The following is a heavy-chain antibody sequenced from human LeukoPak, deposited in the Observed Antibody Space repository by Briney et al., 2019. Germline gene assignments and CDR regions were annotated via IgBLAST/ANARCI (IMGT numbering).Heavy chain of an antibody. CDR2: ISSSSNYI. CDR1: GFTFSNYS. Sequence: PGGSLRLSCAASGFTFSNYSMNWVRQAPGKGLEWVSSISSSSNYIYYADSVKGRFTISRDNAKNSLYLQMNSLRAEDTAVYYCARDLRVLRRSPLGCYFDYWGQGTLVTVSS. J-gene: IGHJ4*02. V-gene: IGHV3-21*01. D-gene: IGHD4/OR15-4a*01. CDR3: ARDLRVLRRSPLGCYFDY.